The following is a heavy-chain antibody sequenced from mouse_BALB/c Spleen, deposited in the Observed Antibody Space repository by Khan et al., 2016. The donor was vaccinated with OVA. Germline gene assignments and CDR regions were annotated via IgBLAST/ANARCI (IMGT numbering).Heavy chain of an antibody. V-gene: IGHV14-3*02. CDR1: GITIKDTY. J-gene: IGHJ2*01. CDR3: ARMAKK. Sequence: VRLQQSGAELVKSGPTVKLSCTASGITIKDTYMPWMKQWLHQGLEWIGRIVPPNGITKYDPKFQGKATITADPSSNTAYLQLSSLTSEDTAVYYCARMAKKWGQGTTLTVSS. CDR2: IVPPNGIT.